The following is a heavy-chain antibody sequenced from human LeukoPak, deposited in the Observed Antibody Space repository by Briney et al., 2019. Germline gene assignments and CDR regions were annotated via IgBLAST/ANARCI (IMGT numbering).Heavy chain of an antibody. D-gene: IGHD6-13*01. CDR3: ATAGYTQDAFDI. J-gene: IGHJ3*02. V-gene: IGHV4-39*07. CDR1: GGSIGSGDYY. CDR2: IYHSGST. Sequence: PSETLSLTCTVSGGSIGSGDYYWSWIRQPPGKGLEWIGEIYHSGSTNYNPSLKSRVTISVDKSKNQFSLKLSSVTAADTAVYYCATAGYTQDAFDIWGQGTMVTVSS.